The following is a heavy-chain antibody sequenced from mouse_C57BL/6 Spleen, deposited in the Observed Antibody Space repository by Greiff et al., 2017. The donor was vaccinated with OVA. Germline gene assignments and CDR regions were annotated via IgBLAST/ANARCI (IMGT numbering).Heavy chain of an antibody. CDR2: IYPSDSET. J-gene: IGHJ2*01. V-gene: IGHV1-61*01. CDR1: GYTFTSYW. CDR3: AREDWGAYFDY. Sequence: QVQLQQPGAELVRPGSSVKLSCKASGYTFTSYWMDWAKQRPGQGLEWIGNIYPSDSETHYNQKFKDKATLTVDKSSSTAYMQLSSLTSEDSAVYYCAREDWGAYFDYWGQGTTLTVSS.